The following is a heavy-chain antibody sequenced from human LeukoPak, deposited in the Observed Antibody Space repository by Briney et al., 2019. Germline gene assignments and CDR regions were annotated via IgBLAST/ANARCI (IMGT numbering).Heavy chain of an antibody. CDR2: IRSDGITI. CDR1: GFTFSSYA. D-gene: IGHD1-20*01. CDR3: LRDLNWSLDQ. Sequence: GGSLRLSCAASGFTFSSYAMSWVRQAPGKGLVWVSRIRSDGITITYADSVKGRFTISRDNAKNTLYLQMNSLRAEDTAVYYCLRDLNWSLDQWGQGTLVTVSS. V-gene: IGHV3-74*01. J-gene: IGHJ4*02.